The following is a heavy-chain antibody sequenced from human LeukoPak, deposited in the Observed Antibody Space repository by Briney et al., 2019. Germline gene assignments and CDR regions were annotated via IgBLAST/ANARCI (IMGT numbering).Heavy chain of an antibody. CDR3: ARDLGLTCISTSCPPDY. CDR2: INSNTGGT. CDR1: GYTFTDYY. D-gene: IGHD2/OR15-2a*01. Sequence: ASVKVSCKASGYTFTDYYIHWVRQAPGQGLEWMGWINSNTGGTNYAQKFQGRVTMTRDTSISTLYMELSRLRSDDTAVYYCARDLGLTCISTSCPPDYWGQGTLVTVSS. J-gene: IGHJ4*02. V-gene: IGHV1-2*02.